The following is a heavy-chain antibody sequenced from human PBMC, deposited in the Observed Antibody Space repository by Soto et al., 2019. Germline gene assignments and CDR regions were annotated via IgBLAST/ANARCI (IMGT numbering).Heavy chain of an antibody. CDR1: GYTFTSYG. CDR2: ISAYNGNT. D-gene: IGHD6-13*01. J-gene: IGHJ6*02. Sequence: ASVKVSCKASGYTFTSYGISWVRQDTEQGLEWMGWISAYNGNTNYAQKLQGRVTMTTDTSTSTAYMELRSLRSDDTAVYYCASGSSQLVSYYYYYGMDVWGQGTTVTVSS. CDR3: ASGSSQLVSYYYYYGMDV. V-gene: IGHV1-18*01.